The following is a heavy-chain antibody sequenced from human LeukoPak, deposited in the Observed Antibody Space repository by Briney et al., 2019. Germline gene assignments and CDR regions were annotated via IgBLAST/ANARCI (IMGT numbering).Heavy chain of an antibody. J-gene: IGHJ5*02. CDR3: ARVEYSNYVNWFDP. D-gene: IGHD4-11*01. CDR1: GGSISSYY. V-gene: IGHV4-4*07. Sequence: PSETLSLTCTVSGGSISSYYWSWIRQPAGKGLEWIGRIYTSGSTNYNPSLKSRVTMSVDTSKNLFSLKLSSVTAADTAVYYCARVEYSNYVNWFDPWGQGTLVTVSS. CDR2: IYTSGST.